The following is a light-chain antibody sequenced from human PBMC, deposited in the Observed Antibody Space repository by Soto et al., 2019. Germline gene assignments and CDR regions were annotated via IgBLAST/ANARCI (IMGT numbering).Light chain of an antibody. V-gene: IGKV3-20*01. CDR1: QSVSSNN. CDR3: QQYSNSPPT. Sequence: IGVTQSAVTMTLSPGERATPSCRASQSVSSNNLAWYHQKPGQAPRLLIFGASARATGIPDRFSGGGSGTDFTLTIGRLEPEDFAVYYCQQYSNSPPTFGQGTTGDIK. CDR2: GAS. J-gene: IGKJ1*01.